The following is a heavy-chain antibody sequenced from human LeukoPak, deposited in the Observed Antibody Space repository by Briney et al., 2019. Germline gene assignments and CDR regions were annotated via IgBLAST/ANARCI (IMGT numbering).Heavy chain of an antibody. D-gene: IGHD5-18*01. CDR1: GFSFSSYA. CDR2: TTSDESNK. V-gene: IGHV3-30-3*01. CDR3: ARESGALRGYSFGL. J-gene: IGHJ4*02. Sequence: GRSLRLSCAASGFSFSSYAMHWVRQAAGKGLEWVAITTSDESNKRYADSVKGRFTISRDNSKNTLYLQMNSLRAEDTAVYYCARESGALRGYSFGLWGQGTLVTVSS.